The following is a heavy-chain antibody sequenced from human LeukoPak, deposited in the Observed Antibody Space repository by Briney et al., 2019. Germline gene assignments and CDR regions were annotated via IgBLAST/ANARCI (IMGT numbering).Heavy chain of an antibody. CDR1: GYTLTELS. D-gene: IGHD6-6*01. Sequence: ASAKVSCKVSGYTLTELSMHWVRQAPGKGLEWMGGFDPEDGETIYAQKLQGRVTMTEETSTDTAYVELSSLRSEDTAVYYCATGDPGIAARRYFDYWGQGTLVTVSS. V-gene: IGHV1-24*01. J-gene: IGHJ4*02. CDR2: FDPEDGET. CDR3: ATGDPGIAARRYFDY.